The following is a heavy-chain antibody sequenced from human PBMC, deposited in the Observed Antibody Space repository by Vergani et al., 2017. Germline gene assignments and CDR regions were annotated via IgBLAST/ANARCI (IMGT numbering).Heavy chain of an antibody. CDR1: GGSISSGGYY. CDR2: IYYSGST. D-gene: IGHD2-21*02. V-gene: IGHV4-31*03. J-gene: IGHJ5*02. CDR3: ARAQGGDCYAENARWFDP. Sequence: QVQLQESGPGLVKPSQTLSLTCTVSGGSISSGGYYWSWIRQHPGKGLEWIGYIYYSGSTYYNPSLKSRVTISVDTSKNQFSLKLSSVTAADTAVYYWARAQGGDCYAENARWFDPWGQGTLVTVSS.